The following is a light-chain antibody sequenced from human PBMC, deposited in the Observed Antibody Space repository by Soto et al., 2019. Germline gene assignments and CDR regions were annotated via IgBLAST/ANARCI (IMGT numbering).Light chain of an antibody. CDR3: QQYNSYSTT. CDR1: QGISSY. J-gene: IGKJ1*01. Sequence: AIRMTQSPSSLSASTGDRVTITCRASQGISSYLAWYQQKPGKAPKLLIYDASSLESGVPSRFSGSGSGTEFTLTISSLQPDDFATYYCQQYNSYSTTFGQGTKVEIK. CDR2: DAS. V-gene: IGKV1-8*01.